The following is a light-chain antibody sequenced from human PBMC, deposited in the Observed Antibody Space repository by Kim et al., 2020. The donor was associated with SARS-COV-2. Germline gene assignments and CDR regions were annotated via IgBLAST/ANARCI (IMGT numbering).Light chain of an antibody. Sequence: DIQMTQSPSSLSASVGDRVTITCQASQEISNYLNWYQQKPGKAPKLLIYDASNLETGVPSRFSGSGSGTDFTFTISSLQPEDIATYYCQHYDNLSVTFGPGTKVDIK. CDR3: QHYDNLSVT. J-gene: IGKJ3*01. CDR2: DAS. V-gene: IGKV1-33*01. CDR1: QEISNY.